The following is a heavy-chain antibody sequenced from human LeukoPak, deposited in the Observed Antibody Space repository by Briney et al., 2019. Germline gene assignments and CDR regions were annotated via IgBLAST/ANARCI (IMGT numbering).Heavy chain of an antibody. CDR1: GYTFTKDY. CDR3: ARSGSSGWYHFDL. CDR2: INPSGGST. Sequence: ASVKVSCKASGYTFTKDYIHWVRQAPGQGLKWMGVINPSGGSTSYAQKFQGRVTMTRDTSTSTVYMELSSLRSEDTAVYYCARSGSSGWYHFDLCGRGTLVTVSS. D-gene: IGHD6-19*01. J-gene: IGHJ2*01. V-gene: IGHV1-46*01.